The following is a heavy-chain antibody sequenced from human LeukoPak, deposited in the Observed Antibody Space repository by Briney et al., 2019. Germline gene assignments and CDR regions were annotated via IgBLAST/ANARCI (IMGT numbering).Heavy chain of an antibody. CDR1: GFTFSSYS. D-gene: IGHD3-22*01. J-gene: IGHJ4*02. V-gene: IGHV3-48*01. CDR3: AREKPFYDSSGYYYPIAFDY. CDR2: ISSSDSTI. Sequence: PGGSLRLSCAASGFTFSSYSMNWVRQAPGKGLEWVSYISSSDSTIYYAESVKGRFTISRDNAKNSLYLQMNSLRAEDTALYYCAREKPFYDSSGYYYPIAFDYWGQGTLVTVSS.